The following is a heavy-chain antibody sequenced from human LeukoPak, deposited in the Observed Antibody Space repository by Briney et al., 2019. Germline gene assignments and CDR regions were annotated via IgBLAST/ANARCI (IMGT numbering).Heavy chain of an antibody. CDR2: IYSGGST. D-gene: IGHD3-9*01. CDR3: ARDRQNFDWLHGYYYYYIDV. Sequence: PGGSLRLSCAASGFTVSSNYMSWVRQAPGKGLEWVSVIYSGGSTYYADSVKGRFTISRDNSKNTLYLQMNSLRAEDTAVYYCARDRQNFDWLHGYYYYYIDVWGKGTTVTVSS. CDR1: GFTVSSNY. J-gene: IGHJ6*03. V-gene: IGHV3-53*01.